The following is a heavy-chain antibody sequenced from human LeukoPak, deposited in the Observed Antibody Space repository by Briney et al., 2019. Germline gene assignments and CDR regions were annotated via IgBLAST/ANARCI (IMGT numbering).Heavy chain of an antibody. CDR1: GGSISSYY. Sequence: PSETLSLTCTVSGGSISSYYWSWIRQPPGKGLEWIGYIYYSGSTNYNPSLKSRVTISVDTSKNQFSLKLSSVTAADTAVYYCARERIGDGYNYLYFDYWGQGTLVTVSS. CDR3: ARERIGDGYNYLYFDY. D-gene: IGHD5-24*01. J-gene: IGHJ4*02. V-gene: IGHV4-59*01. CDR2: IYYSGST.